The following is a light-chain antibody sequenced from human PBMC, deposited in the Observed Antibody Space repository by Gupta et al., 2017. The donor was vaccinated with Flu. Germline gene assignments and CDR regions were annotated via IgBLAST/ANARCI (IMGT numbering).Light chain of an antibody. CDR1: SSDGGAYNY. Sequence: QSALTQPRSVSGSPGQSVAISSTGTSSDGGAYNYVSWYQQHPGKAPKLMIFEVTNRPSGVPDRSSGSKSGNMASLTISGRQAEDEADYFCCSYGFSRAFGTGTKVTVL. CDR2: EVT. J-gene: IGLJ1*01. V-gene: IGLV2-11*01. CDR3: CSYGFSRA.